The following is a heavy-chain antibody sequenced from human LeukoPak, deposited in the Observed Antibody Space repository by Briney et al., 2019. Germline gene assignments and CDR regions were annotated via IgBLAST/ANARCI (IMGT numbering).Heavy chain of an antibody. D-gene: IGHD3-16*01. CDR2: INPNSGDI. Sequence: GASVKVSCKASGYTFTGYYMHWVRQAPGQGLEWMGWINPNSGDINYAQKFQGRVTMTRDTSISTAYMELSRLTSDDTAVYYCARDTGDMTPYMDVWGKGTTVTISS. CDR1: GYTFTGYY. CDR3: ARDTGDMTPYMDV. J-gene: IGHJ6*03. V-gene: IGHV1-2*02.